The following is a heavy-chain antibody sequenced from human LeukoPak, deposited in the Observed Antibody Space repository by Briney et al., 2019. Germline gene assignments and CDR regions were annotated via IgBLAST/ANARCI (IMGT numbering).Heavy chain of an antibody. D-gene: IGHD2-21*01. Sequence: GASVKVSCKVSGYTLTELSMHWVRQAPGKGLEWMGGFDPEDGETIYAQKFQGRVTMTEDTSTDTAYMELSSLRSEDTAVYYCATDRECYGGHCYAFDIWGQGTMVTVSS. CDR2: FDPEDGET. CDR1: GYTLTELS. V-gene: IGHV1-24*01. J-gene: IGHJ3*02. CDR3: ATDRECYGGHCYAFDI.